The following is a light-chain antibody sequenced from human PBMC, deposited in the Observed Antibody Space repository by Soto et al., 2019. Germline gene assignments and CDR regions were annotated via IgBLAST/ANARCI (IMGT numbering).Light chain of an antibody. J-gene: IGLJ1*01. Sequence: QSVLTQPPSVSGAPGQRVTISCTGSSSNIGAGYDVHWYQQLPGTAPKLLIYGNSNRPSGVPDRFSGSKSGTSASLAITGLQAEDEADYYCQSYDRSLSASRVFGTGTKVTVL. CDR2: GNS. V-gene: IGLV1-40*01. CDR3: QSYDRSLSASRV. CDR1: SSNIGAGYD.